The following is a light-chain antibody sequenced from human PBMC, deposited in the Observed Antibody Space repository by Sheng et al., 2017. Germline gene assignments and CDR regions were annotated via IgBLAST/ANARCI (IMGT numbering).Light chain of an antibody. J-gene: IGKJ3*01. CDR3: QKYNSDPA. CDR1: ESVSSS. Sequence: TQSPVTLSVSPGESATLSCRTSESVSSSLAWYQQKPGNAPKLLIYLATTLQSGVPSRFGGSGFGTDFTLTISSLQPDDAATYYCQKYNSDPAFGPGTKVEIK. V-gene: IGKV1-27*01. CDR2: LAT.